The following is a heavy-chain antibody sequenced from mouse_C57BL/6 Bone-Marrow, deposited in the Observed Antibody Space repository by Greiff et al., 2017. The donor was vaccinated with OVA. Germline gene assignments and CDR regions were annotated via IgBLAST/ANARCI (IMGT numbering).Heavy chain of an antibody. CDR1: GYTFTSYW. Sequence: VHVKQSGTVLARPGASVKMSCKTSGYTFTSYWMHWVKQRPGQGLEWIGAIYPGNSDTSYNQKFTGKAKLTAVTSASTAYMELSSLTNEDSAVYYCTSYGNYPYFDDWGQGTTLTVSS. J-gene: IGHJ2*01. CDR3: TSYGNYPYFDD. D-gene: IGHD2-1*01. CDR2: IYPGNSDT. V-gene: IGHV1-5*01.